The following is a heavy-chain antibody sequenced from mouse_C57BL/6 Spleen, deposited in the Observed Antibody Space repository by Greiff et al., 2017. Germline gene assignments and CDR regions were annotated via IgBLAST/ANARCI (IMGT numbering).Heavy chain of an antibody. CDR3: AKNGNYLFYAMDY. Sequence: QVQLQQSGPGLVQPSQSLSLTCTVSGFSLTSYGVHWVRQSPGKGLEWLGVIWRGGSTDYNAAFMSRLSITKDNSKSQVFFKMNSLLADDTAIYYCAKNGNYLFYAMDYWGQGTSVTVSS. CDR2: IWRGGST. J-gene: IGHJ4*01. V-gene: IGHV2-5*01. CDR1: GFSLTSYG. D-gene: IGHD2-1*01.